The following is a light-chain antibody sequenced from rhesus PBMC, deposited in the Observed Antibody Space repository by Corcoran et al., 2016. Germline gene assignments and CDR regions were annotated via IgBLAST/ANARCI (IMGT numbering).Light chain of an antibody. CDR3: QHYYSTPRT. J-gene: IGKJ1*01. Sequence: DIQMTQSPSSLSASVGDRVTITCRASQGITNDLAWYQQKPGETPKLLIYEASTLQSGIPSRFSGRGSGTDFTLTISSLQSEDFATYYCQHYYSTPRTFGQGTKVEIK. CDR2: EAS. CDR1: QGITND. V-gene: IGKV1-25*01.